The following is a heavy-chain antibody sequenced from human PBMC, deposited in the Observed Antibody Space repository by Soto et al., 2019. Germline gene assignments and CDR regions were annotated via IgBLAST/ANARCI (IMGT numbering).Heavy chain of an antibody. CDR1: GYRFTSHW. Sequence: GESLKISCKGSGYRFTSHWIGWVRQMPGKGLEWMGIIYPGDSDTRYSPSFQGQVTISADKSISTASLQWSSLKASDTAMYYCAGIVATKGYSTRKAYYYYGMDVWGQGTKVTVSS. D-gene: IGHD5-12*01. V-gene: IGHV5-51*01. J-gene: IGHJ6*02. CDR3: AGIVATKGYSTRKAYYYYGMDV. CDR2: IYPGDSDT.